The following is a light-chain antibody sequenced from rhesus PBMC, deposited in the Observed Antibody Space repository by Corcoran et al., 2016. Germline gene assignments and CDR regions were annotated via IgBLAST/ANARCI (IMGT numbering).Light chain of an antibody. CDR3: QQHNSYPFT. V-gene: IGKV1-25*01. CDR1: QGISSY. Sequence: DIQMTQSPSSLYASVGDTVTITCRASQGISSYLAWYQQKPGKAPTLMIYKASTLQSGVPSRFSGSGSGRDFTLTIRSLQPEDFATYYCQQHNSYPFTFGPGTKLDSK. J-gene: IGKJ3*01. CDR2: KAS.